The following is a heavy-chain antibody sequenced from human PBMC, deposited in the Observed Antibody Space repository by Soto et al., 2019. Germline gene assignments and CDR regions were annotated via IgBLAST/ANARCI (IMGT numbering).Heavy chain of an antibody. J-gene: IGHJ6*02. CDR1: GFTFSSYS. V-gene: IGHV3-21*02. CDR2: ISGGSSYI. Sequence: EVQLVESGGGLVKPGGSLRLSCAASGFTFSSYSMNWVRQAPGKGLEWVSSISGGSSYIYYADSVRGRFTISRDNAKNSLYLQMNSLRAEETAVYYCARGKGMDVWGQGTTVTVSS. CDR3: ARGKGMDV.